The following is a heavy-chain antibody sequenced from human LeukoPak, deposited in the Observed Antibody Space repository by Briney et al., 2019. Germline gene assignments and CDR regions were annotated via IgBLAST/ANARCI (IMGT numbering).Heavy chain of an antibody. Sequence: PGGSLRLSCAASGFTFVRYGMYWVRQAPGKGLEWVAVISYDGSNKYYADSVKGRFTISRDNSKNTLYLQMNSLRAEDTAVYYCAKVGGPETYYYDSSGYYYDYWGQGTLVTVSS. J-gene: IGHJ4*02. V-gene: IGHV3-30*18. CDR3: AKVGGPETYYYDSSGYYYDY. D-gene: IGHD3-22*01. CDR1: GFTFVRYG. CDR2: ISYDGSNK.